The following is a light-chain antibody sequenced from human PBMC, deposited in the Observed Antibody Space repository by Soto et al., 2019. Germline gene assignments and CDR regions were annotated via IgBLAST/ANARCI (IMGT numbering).Light chain of an antibody. CDR2: ELD. J-gene: IGLJ1*01. Sequence: LSEPPSASGSPGQSVTMSWTGTRSDVGGYDYVSWYQQHPGKAPKLMIYELDKRPSAVPDRFSGSKSDNTASPTVSGLQTDDEADYYCSSYAGSNILFGTGTKVTVL. CDR1: RSDVGGYDY. CDR3: SSYAGSNIL. V-gene: IGLV2-8*01.